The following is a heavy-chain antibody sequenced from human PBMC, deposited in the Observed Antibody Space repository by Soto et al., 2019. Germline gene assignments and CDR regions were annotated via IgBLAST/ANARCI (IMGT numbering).Heavy chain of an antibody. J-gene: IGHJ6*01. V-gene: IGHV1-69*13. D-gene: IGHD6-6*01. CDR2: IIPIFGTA. CDR3: ALEDSSSSPAFCYGMDV. Sequence: SVKVSCKACGYTFTGYYMHWVRQATGQGLEWMRGIIPIFGTANYAQKFQGRVTVTADESTSTAYMELSSLRSEDTAVYYCALEDSSSSPAFCYGMDVWGQGSTVTVSS. CDR1: GYTFTGYY.